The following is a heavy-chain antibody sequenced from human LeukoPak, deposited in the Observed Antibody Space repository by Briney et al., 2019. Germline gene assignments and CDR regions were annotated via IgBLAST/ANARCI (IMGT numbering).Heavy chain of an antibody. D-gene: IGHD1-1*01. Sequence: GGSLRLSCAASGFTFSSYSMNWVRQAPGKGLEWVSSISSSSSYIYYAASVKGLFTISRDNAKNSLYLQMNSLRAEDTAVYYCERSTYNWNPLSAFDIWGKGTMVTVSS. CDR3: ERSTYNWNPLSAFDI. J-gene: IGHJ3*02. CDR2: ISSSSSYI. V-gene: IGHV3-21*01. CDR1: GFTFSSYS.